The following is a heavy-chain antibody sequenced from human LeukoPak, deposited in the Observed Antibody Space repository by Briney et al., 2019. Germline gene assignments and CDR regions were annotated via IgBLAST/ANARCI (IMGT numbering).Heavy chain of an antibody. J-gene: IGHJ4*02. CDR2: ISGSGGST. Sequence: PGGSLRLSCAASGFTFSSYAMSWVRQAPGKGLEWVSAISGSGGSTYYADSVKGRFTISRDNSKNTLYLQMNSLRAEDTAVYYCAKVVITTPPYGYYFDYWGQGTLVTVSS. CDR3: AKVVITTPPYGYYFDY. D-gene: IGHD3-22*01. CDR1: GFTFSSYA. V-gene: IGHV3-23*01.